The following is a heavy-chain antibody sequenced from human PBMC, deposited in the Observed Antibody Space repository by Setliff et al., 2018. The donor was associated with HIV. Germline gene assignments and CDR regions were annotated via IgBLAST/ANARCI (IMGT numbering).Heavy chain of an antibody. CDR2: INPNTGDT. J-gene: IGHJ3*02. CDR3: AREYDVLTGYYISAFDI. CDR1: GYTFTGYF. D-gene: IGHD3-9*01. V-gene: IGHV1-2*06. Sequence: GASVKVSCKASGYTFTGYFIHWVRQAPGQGLEWMGRINPNTGDTNYAQKFQGRVTMTRDTSINTAYMELSRLRSDDTAVYYCAREYDVLTGYYISAFDIWGQGTMVT.